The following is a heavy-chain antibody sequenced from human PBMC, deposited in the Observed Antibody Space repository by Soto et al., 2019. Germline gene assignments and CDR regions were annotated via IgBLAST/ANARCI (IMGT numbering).Heavy chain of an antibody. V-gene: IGHV5-10-1*01. J-gene: IGHJ4*02. CDR1: GYSFAGYW. CDR2: IDPSDSQT. CDR3: ARQIYDSDTGPNFQYYFDS. Sequence: GESLKISCKVSGYSFAGYWITWVRQKPGKGLEWMGRIDPSDSQTYYSPSFRGHVTISATKSITTVFLQWSSLRASDTAMYYCARQIYDSDTGPNFQYYFDSWGQGTPVTVSS. D-gene: IGHD3-22*01.